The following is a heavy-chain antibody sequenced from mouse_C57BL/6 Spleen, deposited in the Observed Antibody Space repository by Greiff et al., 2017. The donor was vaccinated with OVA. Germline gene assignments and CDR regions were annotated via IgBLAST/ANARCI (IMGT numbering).Heavy chain of an antibody. V-gene: IGHV1-26*01. CDR1: GYTFTDYY. CDR3: AWFDYGSSYVD. CDR2: INPNNGGT. D-gene: IGHD1-1*01. Sequence: VQLQQSGPELVKPGASVKISCKASGYTFTDYYMNWVKQSHGKSLEWIGDINPNNGGTSYNQKFKGKATLTVDKSSSTAYMELRSLTSEDSAVYYCAWFDYGSSYVDWGQGTTLTVSS. J-gene: IGHJ2*01.